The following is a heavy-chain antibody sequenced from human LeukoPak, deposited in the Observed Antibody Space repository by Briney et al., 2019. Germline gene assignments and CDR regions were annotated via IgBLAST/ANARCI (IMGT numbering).Heavy chain of an antibody. CDR1: GGSFSGYY. CDR2: INHSGST. CDR3: ARDKYQLLFRRYYYYGMDV. D-gene: IGHD2-2*01. V-gene: IGHV4-34*01. J-gene: IGHJ6*02. Sequence: SETPSLTCAVYGGSFSGYYWSWIRQPPGKGLEWIGEINHSGSTNYNPSLKSRVTISVDTSKNQFSLKLSSVTAADTAAYYCARDKYQLLFRRYYYYGMDVWGQGTTVTVSS.